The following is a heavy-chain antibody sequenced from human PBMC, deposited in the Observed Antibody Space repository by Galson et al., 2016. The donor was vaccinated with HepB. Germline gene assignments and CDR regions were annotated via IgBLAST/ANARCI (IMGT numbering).Heavy chain of an antibody. Sequence: SLRLSCAASGFTFTTYGMSWVRQAPGKGLEWVAFISGSGGYTNYADSVKGRFTISRDNSKNTVYLLMNSLRAEDTALYYCAKDGSQTAGYMDVWGTGTTFSVS. J-gene: IGHJ6*03. D-gene: IGHD3-10*01. CDR2: ISGSGGYT. CDR1: GFTFTTYG. V-gene: IGHV3-23*01. CDR3: AKDGSQTAGYMDV.